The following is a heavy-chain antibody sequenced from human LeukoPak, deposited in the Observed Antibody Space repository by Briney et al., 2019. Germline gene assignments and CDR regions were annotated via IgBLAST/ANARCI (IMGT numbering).Heavy chain of an antibody. D-gene: IGHD3-9*01. CDR3: VKDFEWSFDY. CDR1: GFTFSTNG. Sequence: GGSLRLSCAASGFTFSTNGMHWVRQAPGKGLERVTYIRYHGNEKYYAESVKGRFTISRDNSKNTLFLQMHSLRADDTAVYYCVKDFEWSFDYGGQGTLVTVSS. V-gene: IGHV3-30*02. CDR2: IRYHGNEK. J-gene: IGHJ4*02.